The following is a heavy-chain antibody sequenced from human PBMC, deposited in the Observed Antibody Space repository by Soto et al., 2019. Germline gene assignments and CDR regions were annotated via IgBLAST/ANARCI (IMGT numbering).Heavy chain of an antibody. D-gene: IGHD6-6*01. V-gene: IGHV4-34*01. J-gene: IGHJ6*02. CDR1: GGSFSGYY. Sequence: PSETLSLTCAVYGGSFSGYYWSWIRQPPGKGLEWIGEINHSGSTNYNPSLKSRVTISVDTSKNQFSLKLSSVTAADTAVYYCARGWVAARPNYYYYGMDVWGQGTTVTVSS. CDR3: ARGWVAARPNYYYYGMDV. CDR2: INHSGST.